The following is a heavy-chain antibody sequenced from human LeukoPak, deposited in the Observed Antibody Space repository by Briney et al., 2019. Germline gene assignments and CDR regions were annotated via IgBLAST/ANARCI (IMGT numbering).Heavy chain of an antibody. V-gene: IGHV1-18*01. J-gene: IGHJ4*02. CDR2: ISAYNGNT. D-gene: IGHD3-16*02. Sequence: GASVKVSCKASGYTFTSYGISWVRQAPGQGLEWMGWISAYNGNTNYAQKLQGRVTMTTDTSTSTAYTELRSLRSDDTAVYYCARAKPYDYVWGSYRYTYYFDYWGQGTLVTVSS. CDR3: ARAKPYDYVWGSYRYTYYFDY. CDR1: GYTFTSYG.